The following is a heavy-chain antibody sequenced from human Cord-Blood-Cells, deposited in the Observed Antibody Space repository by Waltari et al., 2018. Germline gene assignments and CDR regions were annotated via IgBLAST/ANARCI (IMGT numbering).Heavy chain of an antibody. V-gene: IGHV4-39*07. CDR3: AHHSPRSSSSFDY. J-gene: IGHJ4*02. D-gene: IGHD6-13*01. Sequence: QLQLPESGPGLVKPPETLSLTCTVSGGSISSSRYYWGWLRQPPGKGLEWIGSIYYSGSTYYNPSLKSRVTISVDTSKNQFSLKLSSVTAADTAVYYCAHHSPRSSSSFDYWGQGTLVTVSS. CDR1: GGSISSSRYY. CDR2: IYYSGST.